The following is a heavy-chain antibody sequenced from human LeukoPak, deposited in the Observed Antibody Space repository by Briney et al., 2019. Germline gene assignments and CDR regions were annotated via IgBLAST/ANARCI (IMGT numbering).Heavy chain of an antibody. CDR2: IKQDGSVK. V-gene: IGHV3-7*01. J-gene: IGHJ4*02. CDR1: GFTFSNYW. D-gene: IGHD6-13*01. CDR3: ARIGYSSSSTDY. Sequence: LGGSLRLSCVVSGFTFSNYWMSWVRQAPGKGLEWVANIKQDGSVKYYVDSLKGRFTISRDNAKDSVYLQMSSLRAEDTAVYYCARIGYSSSSTDYWGQGTLVTVSS.